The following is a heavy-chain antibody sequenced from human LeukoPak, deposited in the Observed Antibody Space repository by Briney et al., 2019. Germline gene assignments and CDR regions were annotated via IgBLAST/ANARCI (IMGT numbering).Heavy chain of an antibody. J-gene: IGHJ4*02. CDR3: ARDTALVITPGGPDY. CDR2: VSAYNGDT. V-gene: IGHV1-18*01. D-gene: IGHD2/OR15-2a*01. CDR1: GYTFARYG. Sequence: ASVKDSCKASGYTFARYGISWVRQAPGQGLEWMAWVSAYNGDTKYAQHLQDRVTLTTDTSTGTAYMELRSLTSDDTALYYCARDTALVITPGGPDYWGRGTLVTVSS.